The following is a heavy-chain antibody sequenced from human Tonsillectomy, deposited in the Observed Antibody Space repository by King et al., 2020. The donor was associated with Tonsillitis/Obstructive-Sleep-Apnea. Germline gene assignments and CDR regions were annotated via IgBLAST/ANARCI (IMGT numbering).Heavy chain of an antibody. CDR1: RGSISSYY. CDR3: AREVAAAGSDWFDP. D-gene: IGHD6-13*01. V-gene: IGHV4-59*01. Sequence: QLQESGPGLVKPSETLSLTCTVSRGSISSYYWTWIRQPPGKGLEWIGYISYSGRTNYNPSLKSRVTISVDTSKNQFYLKLTSVTAADTAVYYCAREVAAAGSDWFDPWGQGTLVTVSS. J-gene: IGHJ5*02. CDR2: ISYSGRT.